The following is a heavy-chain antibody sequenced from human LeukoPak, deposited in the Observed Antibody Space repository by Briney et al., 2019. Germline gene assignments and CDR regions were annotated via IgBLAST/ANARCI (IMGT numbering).Heavy chain of an antibody. CDR1: GFTFSDYY. CDR2: ISSSGSTI. Sequence: PGGSLRLSCAASGFTFSDYYMSWIRQAPGKGLEWVSYISSSGSTIYYADSVKGRFTIPRDNAKNSLYLQMNSLRAEDTAVYYCARGGSWFGELKGRYYYYGMDVWGQGTTVTVSS. J-gene: IGHJ6*02. CDR3: ARGGSWFGELKGRYYYYGMDV. V-gene: IGHV3-11*01. D-gene: IGHD3-10*01.